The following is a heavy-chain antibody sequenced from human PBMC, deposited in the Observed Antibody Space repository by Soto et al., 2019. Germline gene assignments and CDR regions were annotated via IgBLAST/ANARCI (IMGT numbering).Heavy chain of an antibody. CDR2: IIPIFGTG. CDR3: VRDAPIGSVFSGYDAIDS. V-gene: IGHV1-69*08. Sequence: QVQLEQSGTEVKKPGSSVKVSCKASVGTFSTSTFTWVRQAPGQGLEWMGRIIPIFGTGDYAPKLQGRVLITADKSTSTVYMELSGLKAEDTAVFFCVRDAPIGSVFSGYDAIDSWGQGTLVTVSS. CDR1: VGTFSTST. D-gene: IGHD5-12*01. J-gene: IGHJ4*02.